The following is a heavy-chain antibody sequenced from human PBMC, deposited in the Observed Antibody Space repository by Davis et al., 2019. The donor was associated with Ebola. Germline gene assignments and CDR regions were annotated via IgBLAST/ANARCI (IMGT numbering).Heavy chain of an antibody. CDR3: VRENLGTSTIIYYYGMDV. V-gene: IGHV3-66*01. Sequence: GESLKISCAASGFTFSSYWMHWVRQAPGKGLEWVSIIHSDGSTYYADSVRGRFTISRDSSKNTLQLQMNSLRAEDTAKYFCVRENLGTSTIIYYYGMDVWGQGTTVTVSS. D-gene: IGHD1-26*01. CDR2: IHSDGST. J-gene: IGHJ6*02. CDR1: GFTFSSYW.